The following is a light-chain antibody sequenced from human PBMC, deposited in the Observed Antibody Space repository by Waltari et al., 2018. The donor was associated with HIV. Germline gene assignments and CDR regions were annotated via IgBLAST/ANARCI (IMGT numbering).Light chain of an antibody. V-gene: IGLV2-23*01. CDR2: AGS. CDR1: SSDIGSYNL. J-gene: IGLJ1*01. Sequence: QSALTQPASVSGSPGQSITISCTGTSSDIGSYNLVSWYQPPPGKAPNLMLYAGSKRPSGVSNRFSGSKSGNTASLTISGLQAEDEADYYCYSYAGSRTGYVFGTGTKVTVL. CDR3: YSYAGSRTGYV.